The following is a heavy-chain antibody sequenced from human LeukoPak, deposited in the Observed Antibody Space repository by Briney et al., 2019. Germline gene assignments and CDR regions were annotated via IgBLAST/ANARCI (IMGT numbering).Heavy chain of an antibody. CDR3: ARDPSYGRNWFDP. Sequence: SGTLSLTCAVSGGSISSSNWWSWVRQPPGKGLEWIGEIYYSGSTNYNPSLKSRVTISVDKSKNQFSLKLSSVTAADMAVYYCARDPSYGRNWFDPWGQGTLVTVSS. V-gene: IGHV4-4*02. J-gene: IGHJ5*02. CDR2: IYYSGST. CDR1: GGSISSSNW. D-gene: IGHD3-10*01.